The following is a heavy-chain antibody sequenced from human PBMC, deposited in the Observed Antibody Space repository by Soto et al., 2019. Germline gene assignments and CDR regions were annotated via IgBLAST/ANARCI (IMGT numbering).Heavy chain of an antibody. CDR2: IYYSGST. Sequence: QVQLQESGPGLVKPSQTLSLTCTVSGGSRTSGDYYWSWIRQPPGKGLEWIGYIYYSGSTYYNPSLKSRVTISVDTSKNQFSLKLSSVTAADTAVYYCARVDSSGYQPFDYWGQGTLVTVSS. CDR1: GGSRTSGDYY. D-gene: IGHD3-22*01. J-gene: IGHJ4*02. CDR3: ARVDSSGYQPFDY. V-gene: IGHV4-30-4*01.